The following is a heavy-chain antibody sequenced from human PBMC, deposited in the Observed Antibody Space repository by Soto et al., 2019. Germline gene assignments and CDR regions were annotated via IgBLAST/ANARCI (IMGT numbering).Heavy chain of an antibody. Sequence: PSETLSLTCAVSGFPISSDYYWGWIRQSPGRGLEWIGYIYYSGSTNYNPPLKSRVTISVDTSKNQFSLKLSSVTAADTAVYYCERERSSSWAEFDYWGQGTMVTVSA. CDR3: ERERSSSWAEFDY. V-gene: IGHV4-59*01. J-gene: IGHJ4*02. D-gene: IGHD6-13*01. CDR2: IYYSGST. CDR1: GFPISSDYY.